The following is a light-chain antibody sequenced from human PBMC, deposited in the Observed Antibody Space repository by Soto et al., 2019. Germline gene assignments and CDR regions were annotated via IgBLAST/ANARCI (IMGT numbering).Light chain of an antibody. V-gene: IGLV4-69*01. CDR3: QTRGTGIVV. Sequence: QSVLTQSPSASASLGASVKLTCTLRSGHSSYAIAWHQQQPEKGPRYLMKLNSDGSHSKGDGIPDRFSGSSSGAERYLTISSFQSEDEADYYCQTRGTGIVVFGGGTQLTVL. CDR1: SGHSSYA. J-gene: IGLJ2*01. CDR2: LNSDGSH.